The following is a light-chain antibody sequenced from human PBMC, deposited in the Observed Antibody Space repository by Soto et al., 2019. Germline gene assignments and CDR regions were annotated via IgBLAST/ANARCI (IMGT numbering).Light chain of an antibody. J-gene: IGKJ4*01. V-gene: IGKV3-15*01. CDR2: GGS. CDR3: QQYDKWPLT. Sequence: DIVMTQSPATLSVSPGERATLSCRASQSVSSNLAGYQQRPGQAPRLLIFGGSTRATGIPARFSGSGSGTEFTLTIKSLESEDIAVYYCQQYDKWPLTFGGGTKVELK. CDR1: QSVSSN.